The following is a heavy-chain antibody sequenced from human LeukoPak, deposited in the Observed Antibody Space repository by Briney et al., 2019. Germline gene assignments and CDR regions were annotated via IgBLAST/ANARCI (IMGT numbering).Heavy chain of an antibody. Sequence: GGSLRLSCPASGFTFSNYWMTWIRQAPGKGLEWVANINQDGNDKYYVDSVKGRFTISRDNTKSSVFLQMNSLRAEDTAVYYCAVTRTRGDHWGQGTLVTVSS. CDR2: INQDGNDK. D-gene: IGHD3-10*01. CDR1: GFTFSNYW. J-gene: IGHJ4*02. CDR3: AVTRTRGDH. V-gene: IGHV3-7*03.